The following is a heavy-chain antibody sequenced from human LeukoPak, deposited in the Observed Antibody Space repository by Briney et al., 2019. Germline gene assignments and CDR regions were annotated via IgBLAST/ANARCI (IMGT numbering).Heavy chain of an antibody. Sequence: RASVKVSCKASGYTFTSYDINWVRQATGQGLEWMGWMNPNSGNTGYAQKFQGRVTMTRNTSISTAYMELSSLRSEDTAVYYCARGLRGNRNTHLRYWGQGTLVTVPS. D-gene: IGHD2-2*02. CDR2: MNPNSGNT. J-gene: IGHJ4*02. CDR3: ARGLRGNRNTHLRY. CDR1: GYTFTSYD. V-gene: IGHV1-8*01.